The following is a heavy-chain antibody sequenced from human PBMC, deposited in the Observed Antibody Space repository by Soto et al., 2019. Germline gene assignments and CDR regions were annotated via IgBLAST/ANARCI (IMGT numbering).Heavy chain of an antibody. CDR2: IYHSGST. J-gene: IGHJ6*03. Sequence: SETLSLTCAVYGGSFSGYYWSWIRQPPGKGLEWIGYIYHSGSTNYNPSLKSRVTISVDTSKNQFSLKLSSVTAADTAVYYCARKREPGDYYYMDVWGKGTTVTVSS. V-gene: IGHV4-34*01. CDR3: ARKREPGDYYYMDV. D-gene: IGHD3-10*01. CDR1: GGSFSGYY.